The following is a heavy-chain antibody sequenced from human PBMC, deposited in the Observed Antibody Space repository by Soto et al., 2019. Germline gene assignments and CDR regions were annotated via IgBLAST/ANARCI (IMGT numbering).Heavy chain of an antibody. D-gene: IGHD2-21*02. CDR3: AIGSNCGGDCRFHY. CDR2: IIPILGIA. Sequence: QVQLVQSGAEVKKPGSTVKVSCKASGGTFSSYTISWVRQAPGQGLEWMGRIIPILGIANYAQKFQGRVTITADKSTSTAYMELSSLRSEDTAVYYCAIGSNCGGDCRFHYWGQGTLVTVSS. J-gene: IGHJ4*02. CDR1: GGTFSSYT. V-gene: IGHV1-69*02.